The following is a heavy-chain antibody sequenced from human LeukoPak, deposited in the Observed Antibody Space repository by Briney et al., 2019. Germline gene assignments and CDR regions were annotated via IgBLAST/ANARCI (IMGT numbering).Heavy chain of an antibody. D-gene: IGHD6-25*01. J-gene: IGHJ5*02. CDR3: ARDAASYLPTPTNWFDP. V-gene: IGHV1-69*13. Sequence: ASVKVSCKASGGTFSSYAISWVRQAPGQGLEWMGGIIPIFGTANYAQKFQGRVTITADESTSTAYMELSSLRSEDTAVYYCARDAASYLPTPTNWFDPWGQGTLVTVSS. CDR1: GGTFSSYA. CDR2: IIPIFGTA.